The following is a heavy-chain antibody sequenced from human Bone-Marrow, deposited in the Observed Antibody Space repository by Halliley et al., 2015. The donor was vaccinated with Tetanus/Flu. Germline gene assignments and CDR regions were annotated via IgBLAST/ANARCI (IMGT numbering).Heavy chain of an antibody. CDR3: ATSVVPHYYYGLDV. J-gene: IGHJ6*02. D-gene: IGHD2-15*01. Sequence: TLSLTCTVTGDSIKNYFWSWIRKTPGKGLGWIGYIFSSGSTTYNPSLKSPVTISLDTSKQQFSLMVRSVAAADTGVYYCATSVVPHYYYGLDVWGQGTTVTVSS. CDR2: IFSSGST. CDR1: GDSIKNYF. V-gene: IGHV4-59*13.